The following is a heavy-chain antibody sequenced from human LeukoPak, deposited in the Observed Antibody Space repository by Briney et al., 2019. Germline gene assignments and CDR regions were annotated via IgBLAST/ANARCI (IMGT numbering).Heavy chain of an antibody. CDR1: GVTFSSHG. V-gene: IGHV3-23*01. Sequence: PGGSLRLSCGVSGVTFSSHGMNWVRQAPGKGLEWVSAITGSGDRTYYTDSVRGRFTVSRDNSKNTLYLQMNGLRAEDTAVYYCAKRGEDPVDLDYWGQGTPVTVSS. J-gene: IGHJ4*02. CDR2: ITGSGDRT. D-gene: IGHD3-16*01. CDR3: AKRGEDPVDLDY.